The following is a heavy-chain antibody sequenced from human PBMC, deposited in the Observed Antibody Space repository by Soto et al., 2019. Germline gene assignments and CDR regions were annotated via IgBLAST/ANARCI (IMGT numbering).Heavy chain of an antibody. V-gene: IGHV1-69*01. CDR1: GGTFSSYA. CDR2: IIPIFGTA. CDR3: ARSLSIAAAGNAPIDY. Sequence: QVQLVQSGAEVKKPGSSVKVSCKASGGTFSSYAISWVRQAPGQGLEWMGGIIPIFGTANYAQRFQGRVTITADESTSTAYMELSSLRSEDTAVYYCARSLSIAAAGNAPIDYWGQGTLVTVSS. D-gene: IGHD6-13*01. J-gene: IGHJ4*02.